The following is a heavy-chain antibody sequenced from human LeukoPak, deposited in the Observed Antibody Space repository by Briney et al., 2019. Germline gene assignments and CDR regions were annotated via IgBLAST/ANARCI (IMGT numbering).Heavy chain of an antibody. D-gene: IGHD3-10*01. J-gene: IGHJ4*02. CDR2: IMPILGIA. V-gene: IGHV1-69*04. CDR3: ARVQFYGSGSYYRARDDY. Sequence: ASVKVSCKASGGTFSSYAISWVRQAPGPGLEWMGRIMPILGIANYAQKFQGRVTITADKSTSTAYMELSSLRSEDTAVYYCARVQFYGSGSYYRARDDYWGQGTLVTVSS. CDR1: GGTFSSYA.